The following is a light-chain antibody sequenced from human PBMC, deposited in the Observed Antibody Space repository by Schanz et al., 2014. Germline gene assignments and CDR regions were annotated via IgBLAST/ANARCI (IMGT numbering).Light chain of an antibody. CDR1: SSDVGAYDY. V-gene: IGLV2-11*01. J-gene: IGLJ3*02. CDR3: CSFAGTYTLEV. Sequence: QSALTQPRSVSGSPGQSVTISCTGTSSDVGAYDYVSWYQHHPGKAPKLMIYDVSKRPSGVPDRFSGSKSGNTASLTISGLQADDEAEYYCCSFAGTYTLEVFGGGTKVTVL. CDR2: DVS.